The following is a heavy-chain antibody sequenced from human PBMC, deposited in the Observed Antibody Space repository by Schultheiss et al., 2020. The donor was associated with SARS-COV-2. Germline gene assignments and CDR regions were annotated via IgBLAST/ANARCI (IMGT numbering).Heavy chain of an antibody. D-gene: IGHD6-13*01. J-gene: IGHJ4*02. CDR2: ISGSGGST. V-gene: IGHV3-23*01. CDR3: AKDKIATSGTSETDS. CDR1: GFTVSSNY. Sequence: GGSLRLSCAASGFTVSSNYMSWVRQAPGKGLEWVSVISGSGGSTYYADSVKGRFTISRDISKNTLYLQMDSLRPEDTAVYYCAKDKIATSGTSETDSWGQGTLVTVSS.